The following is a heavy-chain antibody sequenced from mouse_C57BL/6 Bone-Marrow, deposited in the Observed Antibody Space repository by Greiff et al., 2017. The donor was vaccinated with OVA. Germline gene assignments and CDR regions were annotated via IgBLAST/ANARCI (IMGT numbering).Heavy chain of an antibody. CDR2: INPGSGGT. CDR3: ARRITTVVATDFDV. Sequence: QVQLQQSGAELVRPGTSVKVSCKASGYAFTNYLIEWVKQRPGQGLEWIGVINPGSGGTNYNEKFKGKATLTADKSSSTAYMQLSSLTSEDSAVYFWARRITTVVATDFDVWGTGTTVTVSS. CDR1: GYAFTNYL. V-gene: IGHV1-54*01. J-gene: IGHJ1*03. D-gene: IGHD1-1*01.